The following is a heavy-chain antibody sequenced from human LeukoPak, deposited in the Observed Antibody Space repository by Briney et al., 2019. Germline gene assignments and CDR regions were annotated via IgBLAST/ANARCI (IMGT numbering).Heavy chain of an antibody. CDR3: ARLRSAAFDI. J-gene: IGHJ4*02. CDR1: GFSFSTSD. Sequence: GGSLRLSCAASGFSFSTSDLHWVRQATGKGLEWVSAIGTAGDTYYPGSVKGRFSISRENAKNSLYLQMNSLRAGDTAVYYSARLRSAAFDIWGQGTQVTVSS. V-gene: IGHV3-13*01. D-gene: IGHD4-17*01. CDR2: IGTAGDT.